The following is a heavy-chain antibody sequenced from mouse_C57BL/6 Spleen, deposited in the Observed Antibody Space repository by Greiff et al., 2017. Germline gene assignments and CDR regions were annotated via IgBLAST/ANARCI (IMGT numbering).Heavy chain of an antibody. V-gene: IGHV1-85*01. Sequence: VQLVESGPELVKPGASVKLSCKASGYTFTSYDINWVKQRPGQGLEWIGWIYPRDGSTKYNEKFKGKATLTVDTSSSTAYMELHSLTSEDSAVYFCARRDYGNIAWLAYWGQGTLVTVSA. D-gene: IGHD2-1*01. CDR3: ARRDYGNIAWLAY. CDR2: IYPRDGST. J-gene: IGHJ3*01. CDR1: GYTFTSYD.